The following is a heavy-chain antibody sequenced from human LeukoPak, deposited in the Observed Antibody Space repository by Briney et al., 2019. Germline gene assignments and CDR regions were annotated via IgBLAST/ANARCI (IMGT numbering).Heavy chain of an antibody. V-gene: IGHV4-34*01. J-gene: IGHJ4*02. CDR1: GGSFSGYY. Sequence: SETLSLTCAVYGGSFSGYYWSWIRQPPGKGLEWTGEINHSGSTNYNPSLKSRVTISVDTSKNQFSLKLSSVTAADTAVYYCASYGSGAKWGQGTLVTVSS. CDR2: INHSGST. CDR3: ASYGSGAK. D-gene: IGHD3-10*01.